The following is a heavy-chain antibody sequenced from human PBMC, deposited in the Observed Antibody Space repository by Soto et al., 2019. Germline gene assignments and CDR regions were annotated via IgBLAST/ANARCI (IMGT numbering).Heavy chain of an antibody. V-gene: IGHV3-74*01. Sequence: GWSLRLSCTASGFAFNDRWIHWVRQAPGKGLVWVSRIDGPASTTNYADSVKGRFTTSRDNAKNIAFLHMNSLTDEDTAVYYCARGGAMGVDYWGQGTLVTVSS. D-gene: IGHD1-26*01. CDR3: ARGGAMGVDY. J-gene: IGHJ4*02. CDR1: GFAFNDRW. CDR2: IDGPASTT.